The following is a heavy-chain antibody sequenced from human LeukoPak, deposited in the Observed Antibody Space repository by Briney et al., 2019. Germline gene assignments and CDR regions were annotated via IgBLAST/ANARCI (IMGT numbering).Heavy chain of an antibody. Sequence: PSETLSLTCAVSGYSISSGYYWGWIRQPPGKGLEWFGSIHHTGNTYHKPSLNSRVTISVDTSKNEFSLKLSSVTAADTAVYYCARSSIAARGTADYWGQGTLVTVSS. J-gene: IGHJ4*02. CDR1: GYSISSGYY. CDR3: ARSSIAARGTADY. V-gene: IGHV4-38-2*01. D-gene: IGHD6-6*01. CDR2: IHHTGNT.